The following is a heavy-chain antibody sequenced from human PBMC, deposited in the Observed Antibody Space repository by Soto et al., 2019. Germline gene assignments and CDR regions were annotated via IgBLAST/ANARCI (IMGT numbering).Heavy chain of an antibody. Sequence: ASVKVSCKAFGYTFTSYDIYWVRQATGQGLEWMGWMNPNTGNSAYAQKFQGRVTVTSDTSINTVHMELSSLRSEDTAVYYCARRAETNGWNGFGADKYYFDFWGQGTLVTVSS. CDR3: ARRAETNGWNGFGADKYYFDF. J-gene: IGHJ4*02. CDR2: MNPNTGNS. V-gene: IGHV1-8*01. D-gene: IGHD1-1*01. CDR1: GYTFTSYD.